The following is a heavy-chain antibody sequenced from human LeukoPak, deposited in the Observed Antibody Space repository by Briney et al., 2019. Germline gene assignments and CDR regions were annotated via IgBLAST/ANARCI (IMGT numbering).Heavy chain of an antibody. CDR1: GFTFSSYG. J-gene: IGHJ4*02. D-gene: IGHD3-22*01. CDR2: ISYDGSNK. V-gene: IGHV3-30*18. Sequence: PGRSLRLSCAASGFTFSSYGMHWVRQAPGKGLEWVAVISYDGSNKYYADSVKGRFTISRDNSKNTLYLQMNSLRAEDTSVYYCAKDDGWLYYNHWGQGTLVTVSS. CDR3: AKDDGWLYYNH.